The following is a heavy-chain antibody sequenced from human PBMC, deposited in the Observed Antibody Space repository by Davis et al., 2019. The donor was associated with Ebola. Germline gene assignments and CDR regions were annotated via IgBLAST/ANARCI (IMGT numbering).Heavy chain of an antibody. CDR2: INPNSGGT. V-gene: IGHV1-2*02. CDR3: ARDWPENRYFDWLFFDY. CDR1: GYTFTGYY. Sequence: ASVKVSCTASGYTFTGYYMHCVRHAPGQGLEWMGWINPNSGGTNYAQKFQGRVTMTRDTSISTAYMALSRLRSDDTAVYYCARDWPENRYFDWLFFDYWGQGTLVTVSS. D-gene: IGHD3-9*01. J-gene: IGHJ4*02.